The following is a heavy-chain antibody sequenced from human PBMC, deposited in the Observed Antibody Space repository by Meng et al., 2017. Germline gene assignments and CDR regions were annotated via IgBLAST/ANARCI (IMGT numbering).Heavy chain of an antibody. J-gene: IGHJ4*02. V-gene: IGHV1-2*06. CDR3: ARDDYDILTGYYRTLDY. Sequence: ASVKVSCKASGYTFTGYYMHWARQAPGQGLEWMGRINPNSGGTNYAQKFQGRVTMTRDTSISTAYMELSRLRSDDTAVYYCARDDYDILTGYYRTLDYWGQGTLVTVSS. CDR2: INPNSGGT. D-gene: IGHD3-9*01. CDR1: GYTFTGYY.